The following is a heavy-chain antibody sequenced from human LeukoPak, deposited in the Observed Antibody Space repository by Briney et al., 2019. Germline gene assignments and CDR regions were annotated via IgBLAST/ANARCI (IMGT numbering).Heavy chain of an antibody. V-gene: IGHV3-30*04. CDR2: ISYDGSNK. Sequence: GGSLRLSCAASGFTFSSYAMHWVRQAPGKGLEWEAVISYDGSNKYYADSVKGRFTISRDNSKNTLYLQMNSLRAEDTAVYYCARAYYYGSGSYRDAFDIWGQGTMVTVSS. J-gene: IGHJ3*02. CDR3: ARAYYYGSGSYRDAFDI. D-gene: IGHD3-10*01. CDR1: GFTFSSYA.